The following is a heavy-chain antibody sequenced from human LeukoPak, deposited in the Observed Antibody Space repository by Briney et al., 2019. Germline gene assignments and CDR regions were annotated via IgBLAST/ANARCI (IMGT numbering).Heavy chain of an antibody. CDR1: GFSFSIYE. V-gene: IGHV3-48*03. CDR2: ITSSGSTI. CDR3: AELGITMIGGV. D-gene: IGHD3-10*02. J-gene: IGHJ6*04. Sequence: LAGGSLRLSCAASGFSFSIYEMNWVRQAPGKGLEWVSCITSSGSTIYYADSVKGRFTISRDNAKNSLYLQMNSLRAEDTAVYYCAELGITMIGGVWGKGTTVTISS.